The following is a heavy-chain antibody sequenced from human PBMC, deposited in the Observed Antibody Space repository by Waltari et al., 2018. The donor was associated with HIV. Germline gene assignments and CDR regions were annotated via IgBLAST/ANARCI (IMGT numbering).Heavy chain of an antibody. CDR3: AKDWVAVAGTSGTDC. CDR1: GFTFSSYA. D-gene: IGHD6-13*01. Sequence: VQLLESGGGLVQPGGSLRLSCAASGFTFSSYAMSWVRQAPGKGLEWVSTISDGGGSTYYADSVKGRFTISRDNSKNTLYLQMNSLRAEDTALYYCAKDWVAVAGTSGTDCWGQGTLVTVSS. V-gene: IGHV3-23*01. J-gene: IGHJ4*02. CDR2: ISDGGGST.